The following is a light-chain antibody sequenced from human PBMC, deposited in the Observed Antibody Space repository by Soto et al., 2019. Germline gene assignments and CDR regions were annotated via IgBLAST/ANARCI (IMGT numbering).Light chain of an antibody. CDR1: SSDVGGYNH. CDR3: CSYAGGINP. J-gene: IGLJ1*01. Sequence: QSVLTQPPSASGSPGQSVTISCTGTSSDVGGYNHVSWYQPHPGKAPRLIIYEVSKRPSGVPDRFSGSKSGNTASLTVSGLQTEDEADYYGCSYAGGINPVGTGTKVTVL. CDR2: EVS. V-gene: IGLV2-8*01.